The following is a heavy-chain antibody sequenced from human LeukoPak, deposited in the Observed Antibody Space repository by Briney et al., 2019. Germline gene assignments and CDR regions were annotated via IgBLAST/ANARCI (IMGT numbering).Heavy chain of an antibody. J-gene: IGHJ4*02. V-gene: IGHV3-23*01. CDR1: AFTFSIYA. Sequence: GGSLRLSCAASAFTFSIYAMSWVRQAPGKGLGWVSTISGSGGSTHYADSVKGRFTISRDNSKNTLYLQMNSLRAEDTAVYYCAKDSRIWFGESKYYFDYWGQGTLVTVSS. CDR2: ISGSGGST. D-gene: IGHD3-10*01. CDR3: AKDSRIWFGESKYYFDY.